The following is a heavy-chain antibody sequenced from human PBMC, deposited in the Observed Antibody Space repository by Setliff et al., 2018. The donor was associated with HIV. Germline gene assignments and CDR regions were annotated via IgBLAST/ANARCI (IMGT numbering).Heavy chain of an antibody. CDR2: IIPIFGTA. Sequence: GASVKVSCKASGGTFSSYAISWVRQAPGQGLEWMGGIIPIFGTANYAQKFQGRVTITTDESTSTAYMELSSLKSDDTAVYYCARDYLHVFDIWGQGTMVTVSS. CDR1: GGTFSSYA. CDR3: ARDYLHVFDI. V-gene: IGHV1-69*05. J-gene: IGHJ3*02.